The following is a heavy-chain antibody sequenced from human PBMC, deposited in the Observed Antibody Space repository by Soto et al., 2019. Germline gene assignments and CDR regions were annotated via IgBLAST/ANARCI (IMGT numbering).Heavy chain of an antibody. CDR1: AFSSHHHA. CDR2: IRWNNGAT. D-gene: IGHD3-16*01. Sequence: PGGSLRLSCVASAFSSHHHAIHWVRQGPGKGLEWVSGIRWNNGATGYADSVKGRFTIFKDNVKNSVYLQMNSLRTDDTAFYYCTEDILPGGADVWGQGTTVTVSS. J-gene: IGHJ6*02. V-gene: IGHV3-9*02. CDR3: TEDILPGGADV.